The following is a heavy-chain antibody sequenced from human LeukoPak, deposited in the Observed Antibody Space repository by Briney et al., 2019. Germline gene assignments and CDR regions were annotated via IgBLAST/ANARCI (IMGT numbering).Heavy chain of an antibody. CDR1: GGTFSSYA. CDR2: IIPTFGTA. D-gene: IGHD6-6*01. J-gene: IGHJ6*03. V-gene: IGHV1-69*05. CDR3: ARGEQLVSDYYYYMDV. Sequence: ASVKVSCKASGGTFSSYAISWVRQAPGQGLEWMGGIIPTFGTANYAQKFQGRVTITTDESTSTAYMELSSLRSEDTAVYYCARGEQLVSDYYYYMDVWGKGTTVTVSS.